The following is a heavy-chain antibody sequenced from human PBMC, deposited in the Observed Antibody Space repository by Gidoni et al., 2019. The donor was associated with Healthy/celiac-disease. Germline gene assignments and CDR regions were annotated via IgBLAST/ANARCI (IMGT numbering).Heavy chain of an antibody. CDR2: ISGSGGST. Sequence: VQLLESGGGLVQPGGSLRLSCAASGCPCSSYAMSWGRQAPGKGLEWVSAISGSGGSTYYADSVKGRFTISRDNSKNTLYLQMNSLRAEDTAVYYCAKGPYGSGSLPIFLRWGQGTLVTVSS. D-gene: IGHD3-10*01. J-gene: IGHJ4*02. CDR1: GCPCSSYA. CDR3: AKGPYGSGSLPIFLR. V-gene: IGHV3-23*01.